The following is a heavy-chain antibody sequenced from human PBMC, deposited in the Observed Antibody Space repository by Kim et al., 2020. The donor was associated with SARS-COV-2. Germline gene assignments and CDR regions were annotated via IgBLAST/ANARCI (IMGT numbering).Heavy chain of an antibody. CDR1: GFTFTSSA. CDR2: IVVGSGNT. V-gene: IGHV1-58*01. CDR3: AADPLGLLSSYYYGMDV. Sequence: SVKVSCKASGFTFTSSAVQWVRQARGQRLEWIGWIVVGSGNTNYAQKFQERVTITRDMSTSTAYMELSSLRSEDTAVYYCAADPLGLLSSYYYGMDVWGQGTTVTVSS. J-gene: IGHJ6*02. D-gene: IGHD2-21*02.